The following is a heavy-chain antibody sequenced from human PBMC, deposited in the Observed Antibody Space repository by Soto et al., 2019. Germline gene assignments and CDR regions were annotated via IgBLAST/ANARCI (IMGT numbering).Heavy chain of an antibody. Sequence: GESLKISCKGSGYSFTSYWISWVRQMPGKGLEWMGRIDPSDSYTNYSPSFQGHVTISADKSISTAYLQWSSLKASDTAMYYCARHPYTRPSYYYYGMDVWGQGTTVTVSS. CDR2: IDPSDSYT. V-gene: IGHV5-10-1*01. D-gene: IGHD2-2*02. J-gene: IGHJ6*02. CDR1: GYSFTSYW. CDR3: ARHPYTRPSYYYYGMDV.